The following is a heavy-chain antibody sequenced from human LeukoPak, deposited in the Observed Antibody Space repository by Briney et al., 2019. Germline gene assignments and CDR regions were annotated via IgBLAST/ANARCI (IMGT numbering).Heavy chain of an antibody. J-gene: IGHJ6*03. V-gene: IGHV1-69*13. CDR2: IIPIFGTA. CDR3: ARAFSRDTAMVPRGEPFGYSSGELVIDYYMDV. CDR1: GGTFSSYA. D-gene: IGHD5-18*01. Sequence: GASVKVSCKASGGTFSSYAISWVRQAPGQGLEWMGGIIPIFGTANYAQKFQGRVTITADESTSTAYMELSSLRSEDTAVYYCARAFSRDTAMVPRGEPFGYSSGELVIDYYMDVWGKGTTVTVSS.